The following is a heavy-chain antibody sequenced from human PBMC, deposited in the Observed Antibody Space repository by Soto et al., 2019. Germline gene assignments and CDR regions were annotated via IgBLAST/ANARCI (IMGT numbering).Heavy chain of an antibody. CDR2: INPSGGRT. D-gene: IGHD3-22*01. CDR1: GNSFTTYY. CDR3: AGLYHYDSSGYYDY. Sequence: ASVKVSSKASGNSFTTYYMHWVRQAPVQGLEWMGIINPSGGRTTYAQKFQGRVTMTRDTSTSTFHMELSSLTSEDTAVYYCAGLYHYDSSGYYDYWGQGTLVTVSS. J-gene: IGHJ4*02. V-gene: IGHV1-46*01.